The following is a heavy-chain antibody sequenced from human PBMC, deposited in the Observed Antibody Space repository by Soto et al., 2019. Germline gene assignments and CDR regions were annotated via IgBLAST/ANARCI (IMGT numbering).Heavy chain of an antibody. J-gene: IGHJ5*02. CDR2: IRSKAYGGTT. CDR1: GFTFGDFA. D-gene: IGHD3-9*01. Sequence: GPLRLSCTASGFTFGDFAMSWFRQAPGKGLEWVGFIRSKAYGGTTEYAASVKGRFTISRDDSKSIAYLQMNSLKTEDTAVYYCTSGVYDILPGYRRLFDPWGQGTLVTSPQ. V-gene: IGHV3-49*03. CDR3: TSGVYDILPGYRRLFDP.